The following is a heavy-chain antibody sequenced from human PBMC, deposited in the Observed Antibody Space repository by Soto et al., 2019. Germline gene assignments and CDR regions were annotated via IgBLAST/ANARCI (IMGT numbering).Heavy chain of an antibody. V-gene: IGHV2-5*01. CDR3: AHRYCSGGSCYMSFDY. Sequence: QITLKESGPTLVKPTQTLTLTCTFSGFSLNSSGVGVAWIRQPPGKTLEWLALIYWCDEKLYRPSLKSRLTITKDTSKNQVVLTMTNMDPVDTATYYCAHRYCSGGSCYMSFDYWGQGTLVTVSS. CDR2: IYWCDEK. J-gene: IGHJ4*02. D-gene: IGHD2-15*01. CDR1: GFSLNSSGVG.